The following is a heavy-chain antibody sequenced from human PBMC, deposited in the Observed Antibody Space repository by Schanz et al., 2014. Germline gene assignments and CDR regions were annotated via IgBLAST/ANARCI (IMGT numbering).Heavy chain of an antibody. CDR1: GFTFRDYC. V-gene: IGHV3-30*02. J-gene: IGHJ4*02. D-gene: IGHD1-26*01. CDR3: AKEWSPSF. Sequence: VQLVESGGGLVQPGGSLRLSCEASGFTFRDYCMNWVRQAPGKGLVWVTYIRYDGINKYYADSVKGRFTVSRDNAKSTLFLQMDSLRPEDTAIYYCAKEWSPSFWGQGTLVTVSS. CDR2: IRYDGINK.